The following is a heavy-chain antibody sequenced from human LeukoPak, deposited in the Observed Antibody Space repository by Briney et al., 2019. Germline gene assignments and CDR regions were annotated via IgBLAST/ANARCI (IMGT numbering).Heavy chain of an antibody. J-gene: IGHJ4*02. CDR3: ARTLTIFGVVISYFDY. Sequence: SETLSLTCTVSGGSISSSSYYWGWIRQPPGKGLEWIGSIYYSGSTYYNPSLKSRVTISVDTSKNQFSLKLSSVTAADTAVYYCARTLTIFGVVISYFDYWGQGTLVTVSS. D-gene: IGHD3-3*01. V-gene: IGHV4-39*01. CDR2: IYYSGST. CDR1: GGSISSSSYY.